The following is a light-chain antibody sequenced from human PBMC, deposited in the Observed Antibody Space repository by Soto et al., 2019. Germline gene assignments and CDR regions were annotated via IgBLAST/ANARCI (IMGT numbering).Light chain of an antibody. CDR2: TAS. CDR3: QKYNSAPWT. J-gene: IGKJ1*01. CDR1: QSISRY. V-gene: IGKV1-27*01. Sequence: DIQMTQSPSSLSASVGDRVTITCRASQSISRYLNWYQQKPGKAPKLLIYTASTLQSGVPSRFSGSGSGTDFTLTISSLQPEDVATYYCQKYNSAPWTFGQGTKVDIK.